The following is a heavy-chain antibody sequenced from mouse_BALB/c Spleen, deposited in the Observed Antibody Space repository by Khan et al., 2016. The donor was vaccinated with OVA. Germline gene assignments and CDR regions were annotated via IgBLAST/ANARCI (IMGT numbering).Heavy chain of an antibody. CDR2: INTYTGTP. CDR1: GYSFTNYG. CDR3: ARPPYFSYTLDH. D-gene: IGHD2-10*01. Sequence: QIQLVQSGPELKKPGETVKISCKASGYSFTNYGMNWVKQSPGKALKWMGWINTYTGTPTSADDFKGRFAFSLETSASTAYLQINNLINDDTATYFCARPPYFSYTLDHWGQGTSVTVSS. J-gene: IGHJ4*01. V-gene: IGHV9-3-1*01.